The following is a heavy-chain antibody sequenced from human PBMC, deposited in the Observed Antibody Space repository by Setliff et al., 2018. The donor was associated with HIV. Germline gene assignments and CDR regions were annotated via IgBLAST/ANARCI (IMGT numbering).Heavy chain of an antibody. D-gene: IGHD6-19*01. J-gene: IGHJ3*02. V-gene: IGHV1-8*02. CDR1: GYTFTNYD. Sequence: ASVKVSCKPSGYTFTNYDINWVRQAAGQGLEWMGWMNPDSRNTGYAQRFEGSVTMTWDTSISTAYMDLNNVRSDDTAVYYCARVPYRSAWFSGGHDAFDIWGQGTMVTVSS. CDR3: ARVPYRSAWFSGGHDAFDI. CDR2: MNPDSRNT.